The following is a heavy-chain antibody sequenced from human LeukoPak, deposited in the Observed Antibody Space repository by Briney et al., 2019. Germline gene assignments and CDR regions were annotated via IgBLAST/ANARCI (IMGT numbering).Heavy chain of an antibody. CDR2: IIPIFGTA. V-gene: IGHV1-69*13. J-gene: IGHJ6*03. Sequence: ASVKVSCKASGGTFSSYAISWVRQAPGQGLEWMGGIIPIFGTANYAQKFQGRVTITADESTSTAYMELSSLRSEDTAAYYCAKGPPSVTTTYYYMDVWGKGTTVTVSS. CDR3: AKGPPSVTTTYYYMDV. D-gene: IGHD4-17*01. CDR1: GGTFSSYA.